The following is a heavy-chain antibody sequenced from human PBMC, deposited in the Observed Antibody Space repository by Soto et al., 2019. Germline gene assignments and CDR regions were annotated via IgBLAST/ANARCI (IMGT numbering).Heavy chain of an antibody. CDR2: IYYSGST. Sequence: PETLSLTCTVSGGSISSYYWSWIRQPPGKGLEWIGYIYYSGSTNYNPSLKSRVTISVDTSKNQFSLKLSSVTAADTAVYYCACGIVAGLNWFDPWGQGTLVTVS. J-gene: IGHJ5*02. CDR1: GGSISSYY. D-gene: IGHD6-13*01. V-gene: IGHV4-59*01. CDR3: ACGIVAGLNWFDP.